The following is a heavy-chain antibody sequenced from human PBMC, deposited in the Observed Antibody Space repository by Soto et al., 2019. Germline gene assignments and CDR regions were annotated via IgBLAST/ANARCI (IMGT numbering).Heavy chain of an antibody. CDR1: GITISNYP. V-gene: IGHV3-23*01. Sequence: EVQLLESGGGLVQPGGSLRLSCAASGITISNYPMSWVRQAPGKGLDWVSGISCSGDRTYYADPAKGRFTISKDFSKTSLSLQLDSLRDEDTAVYFCVKDDGGNPSTEPHWGQGTLVTVSS. J-gene: IGHJ4*02. CDR2: ISCSGDRT. D-gene: IGHD2-15*01. CDR3: VKDDGGNPSTEPH.